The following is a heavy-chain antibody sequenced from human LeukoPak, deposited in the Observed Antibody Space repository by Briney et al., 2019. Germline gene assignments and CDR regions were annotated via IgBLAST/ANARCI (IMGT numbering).Heavy chain of an antibody. CDR2: ISSSSIYI. D-gene: IGHD4-11*01. CDR3: ARGHSNSGDYFDY. Sequence: PGGSLRLSCVASGFTFSSYNMNWVRQAPGKGLEWVSSISSSSIYIYYADSVKGRFTISRDNAKSSLSLQMNSLRAEDTAVYYCARGHSNSGDYFDYWGQGTLVTASS. V-gene: IGHV3-21*06. J-gene: IGHJ4*02. CDR1: GFTFSSYN.